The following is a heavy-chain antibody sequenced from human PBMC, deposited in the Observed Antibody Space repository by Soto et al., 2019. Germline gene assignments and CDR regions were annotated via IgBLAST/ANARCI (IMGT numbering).Heavy chain of an antibody. CDR3: ATARDIVVVPAAIRSERNSRRNDY. Sequence: SGGSLRLSCAASGFTFSSYAMSWVRQAPGKGLEWVSAISGSGGSTYYADSVKGRFTIPRDNSKNTLYLQMNSLRAEDTAVYYCATARDIVVVPAAIRSERNSRRNDYWGQGTLVTVSS. V-gene: IGHV3-23*01. CDR1: GFTFSSYA. CDR2: ISGSGGST. D-gene: IGHD2-2*01. J-gene: IGHJ4*02.